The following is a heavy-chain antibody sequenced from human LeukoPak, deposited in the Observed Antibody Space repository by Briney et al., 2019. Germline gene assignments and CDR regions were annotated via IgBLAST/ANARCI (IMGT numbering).Heavy chain of an antibody. CDR1: GSTVSSNY. CDR3: ARLGDSSGYGTFDI. V-gene: IGHV3-53*01. D-gene: IGHD3-22*01. J-gene: IGHJ3*02. Sequence: PGGSLRLSCAASGSTVSSNYMSWVRPAPGKGLGRVSVIYSGGSTYYADSVKGRFTISRDNSKNTLYLQMNSLRAEDTAVYYCARLGDSSGYGTFDIWGQGTMVTVSS. CDR2: IYSGGST.